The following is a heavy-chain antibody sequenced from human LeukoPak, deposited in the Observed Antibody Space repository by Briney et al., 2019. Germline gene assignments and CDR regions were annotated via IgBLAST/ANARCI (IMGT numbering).Heavy chain of an antibody. V-gene: IGHV4-59*01. J-gene: IGHJ3*02. Sequence: SETLSLTCTVSGGSISSYYWSWIRQPPGKRLEWIGYIYYSGSTNYNPSLKSRVTISVDTSKNQFSLKLSSVTAADTAVYYCARDRSSGWEFDIWGQGTMVTVSS. CDR2: IYYSGST. D-gene: IGHD6-19*01. CDR3: ARDRSSGWEFDI. CDR1: GGSISSYY.